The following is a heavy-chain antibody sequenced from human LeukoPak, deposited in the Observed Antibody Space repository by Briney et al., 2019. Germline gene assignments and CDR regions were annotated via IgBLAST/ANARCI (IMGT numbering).Heavy chain of an antibody. CDR1: GFTFSSRW. V-gene: IGHV3-74*01. CDR2: IRGDGDSL. CDR3: ATNTYADYVSFDI. J-gene: IGHJ3*02. D-gene: IGHD2-2*01. Sequence: QPGGSLRLSCAASGFTFSSRWMHWVRQAPGKGLVWVSRIRGDGDSLSYAASVEGRFTIFRENTKNTLYLQMNSLRAEDTAVYYCATNTYADYVSFDIWGQGTMVTVSS.